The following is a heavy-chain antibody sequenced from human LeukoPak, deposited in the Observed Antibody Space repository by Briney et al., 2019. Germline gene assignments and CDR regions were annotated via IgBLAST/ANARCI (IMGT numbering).Heavy chain of an antibody. CDR2: INWNSDTK. V-gene: IGHV3-9*01. CDR1: GFAFHNYA. D-gene: IGHD4-23*01. CDR3: AKDTGGNGAYFYAMDV. J-gene: IGHJ6*02. Sequence: GGSLRLSCVGSGFAFHNYAMHWVRRPPGKGLEWVSAINWNSDTKAYADSVKGRFTIPRDRARNSLYLQMDSLRPEDTALYYCAKDTGGNGAYFYAMDVWGQGTSVTVSS.